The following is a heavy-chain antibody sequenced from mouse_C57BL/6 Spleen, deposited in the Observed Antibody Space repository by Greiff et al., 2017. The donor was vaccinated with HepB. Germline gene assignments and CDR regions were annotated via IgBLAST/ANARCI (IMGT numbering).Heavy chain of an antibody. D-gene: IGHD1-1*01. CDR1: GYTFTSYW. CDR2: INPSSGYT. V-gene: IGHV1-7*01. Sequence: QVQLQQSGAELAKPGASVKLSCKASGYTFTSYWMHWVKQRPGQGLEWIGYINPSSGYTKYNQKFKDKATLTADKSSGTAYMQLSSLTYEDSAVYYCAIGIYYGSSYAWFAYWGQGTLVTVSA. J-gene: IGHJ3*01. CDR3: AIGIYYGSSYAWFAY.